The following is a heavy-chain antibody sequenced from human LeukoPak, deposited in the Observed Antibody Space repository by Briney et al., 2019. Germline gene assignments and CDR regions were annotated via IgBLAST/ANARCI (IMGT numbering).Heavy chain of an antibody. V-gene: IGHV4-4*02. Sequence: PSGTLSLTCAVSGGSISSTNWWTWVRQPPGMGLEWIGEVHHGGSTNYNPSLKSRVTMSVDKSENQFSLKMTSVTAADTAVYYCASQAYSSGRPVDCWGQGTLVTVSS. J-gene: IGHJ4*02. CDR3: ASQAYSSGRPVDC. CDR1: GGSISSTNW. CDR2: VHHGGST. D-gene: IGHD6-19*01.